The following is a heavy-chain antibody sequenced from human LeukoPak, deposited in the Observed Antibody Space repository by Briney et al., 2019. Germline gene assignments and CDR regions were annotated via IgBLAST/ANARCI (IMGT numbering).Heavy chain of an antibody. J-gene: IGHJ4*02. CDR2: ISSSDSTT. V-gene: IGHV3-48*03. D-gene: IGHD3-22*01. CDR3: ARVLYDSSGYYLNYSDY. CDR1: GFTFSSYE. Sequence: GGSLRLSCAASGFTFSSYEMNWVRQAPGKGLEWVSYISSSDSTTYYADSVKGRFTISRDNAMNSLYLQMNSLRVEDTAVYYCARVLYDSSGYYLNYSDYWGQGTLVTVSS.